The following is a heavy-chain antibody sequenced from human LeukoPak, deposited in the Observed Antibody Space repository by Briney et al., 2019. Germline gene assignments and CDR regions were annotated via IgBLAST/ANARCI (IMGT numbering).Heavy chain of an antibody. CDR2: IYYSGST. D-gene: IGHD3-10*01. CDR1: GGSIRAGDYY. J-gene: IGHJ4*02. CDR3: ATYRLLWFGELSTYYFDY. Sequence: SETLSLTCSVSGGSIRAGDYYWGWIRQPPGKGLEWIGYIYYSGSTYYNPSLKSRVTISVGTSKNQFSLNLSSVTAADTAVYHCATYRLLWFGELSTYYFDYWGQGTLVTVSS. V-gene: IGHV4-30-4*01.